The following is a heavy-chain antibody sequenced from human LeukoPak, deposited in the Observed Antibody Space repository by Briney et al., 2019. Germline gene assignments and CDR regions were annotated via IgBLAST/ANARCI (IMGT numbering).Heavy chain of an antibody. V-gene: IGHV1-2*02. CDR1: GYTFTGYY. CDR2: INPNSGGT. D-gene: IGHD3-3*01. CDR3: AKGQYHYDFWSGYPVDY. Sequence: ASVKVSCKASGYTFTGYYMHWVRQAPGRGLEWMGWINPNSGGTNYAQKFQGRVTMTRDTSISTAYMELSRLRSDDTAVYYCAKGQYHYDFWSGYPVDYWGQGTLVTVSS. J-gene: IGHJ4*02.